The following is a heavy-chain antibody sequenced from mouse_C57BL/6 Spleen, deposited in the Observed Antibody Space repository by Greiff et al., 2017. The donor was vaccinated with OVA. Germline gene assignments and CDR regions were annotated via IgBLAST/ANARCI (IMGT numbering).Heavy chain of an antibody. CDR2: IYPRDGST. CDR3: ARWLPADY. J-gene: IGHJ2*01. Sequence: VQLQQSGPELVKPGASVKLSCQASGYTFTSYDINWVKQRPGQGLAWIGWIYPRDGSTKYNAKFKGKATLTVDTSSSTAYMELHSLTSEDSAVYFGARWLPADYWGQGTTLTVSA. D-gene: IGHD2-2*01. CDR1: GYTFTSYD. V-gene: IGHV1-85*01.